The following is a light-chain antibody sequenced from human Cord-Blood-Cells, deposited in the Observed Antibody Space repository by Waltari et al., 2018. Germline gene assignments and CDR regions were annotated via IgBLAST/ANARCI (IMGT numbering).Light chain of an antibody. V-gene: IGLV2-14*01. CDR2: DVS. CDR1: RRDVGGYNY. CDR3: SSYTSSSTLV. Sequence: QSALTQPASVSGSPGQSITISCTGTRRDVGGYNYVSWYQQHPGKAPKLMIYDVSNRPSGVSIRFSGSKSGNTASLTISGLQAEDEADYYCSSYTSSSTLVFGGGTKLTVL. J-gene: IGLJ2*01.